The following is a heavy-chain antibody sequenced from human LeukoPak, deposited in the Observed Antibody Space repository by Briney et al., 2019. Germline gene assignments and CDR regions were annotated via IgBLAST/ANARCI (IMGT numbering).Heavy chain of an antibody. V-gene: IGHV3-30*04. CDR1: GFTFSSYA. CDR3: AKDYTWIQLVGYFDY. Sequence: GGSLRLSCAASGFTFSSYAMHWVRQAPGKGLEWVAVISYDGSNKYYADSVKGRFTISRDNSKNTLYLQMNSLRAEDTAVYYCAKDYTWIQLVGYFDYWGQGTLVTVSS. J-gene: IGHJ4*02. CDR2: ISYDGSNK. D-gene: IGHD5-18*01.